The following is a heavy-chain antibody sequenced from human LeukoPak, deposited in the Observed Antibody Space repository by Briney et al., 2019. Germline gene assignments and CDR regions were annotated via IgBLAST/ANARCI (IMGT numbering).Heavy chain of an antibody. D-gene: IGHD2-15*01. Sequence: GASVKVSCKASGYTFTGYYMHWVRQAPGQGLEWMGWINPNSGGTNYAQKFQGRVTMTRDTSISTAYMELSRLRSDDTAVYYCARAVVVAATRLDIDYWGQGTLVTVSS. CDR1: GYTFTGYY. CDR3: ARAVVVAATRLDIDY. V-gene: IGHV1-2*02. CDR2: INPNSGGT. J-gene: IGHJ4*02.